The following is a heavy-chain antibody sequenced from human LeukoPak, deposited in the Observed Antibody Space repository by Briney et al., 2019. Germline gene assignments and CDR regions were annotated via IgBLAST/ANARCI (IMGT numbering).Heavy chain of an antibody. J-gene: IGHJ4*02. D-gene: IGHD4-17*01. CDR1: GFTFGGYA. V-gene: IGHV3-49*04. CDR3: TRDFYGDYSES. Sequence: GGSLRLSCTASGFTFGGYAMSWVRQAPGKGLEWVGFIRSKAYGGTTEYAASVKGRFTISRDDSKSIAYLQMNSLKTEDTAVYYCTRDFYGDYSESWGQGTLVTVSS. CDR2: IRSKAYGGTT.